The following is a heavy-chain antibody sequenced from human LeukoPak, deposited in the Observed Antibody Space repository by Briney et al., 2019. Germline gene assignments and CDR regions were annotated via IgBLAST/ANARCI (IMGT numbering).Heavy chain of an antibody. V-gene: IGHV3-30*01. D-gene: IGHD3-10*01. J-gene: IGHJ4*02. CDR2: ISSGGTSE. CDR3: ARDSTYYYDSGSSGPHYFDN. CDR1: GFTFSNYA. Sequence: GGTLRLSCAASGFTFSNYAMHWVRQAPGKGLEWVSLISSGGTSEYYPDSVKGRFTISRDNSKNTLYLQLNSLRAEDTAVYYCARDSTYYYDSGSSGPHYFDNWGQGTLVTVSS.